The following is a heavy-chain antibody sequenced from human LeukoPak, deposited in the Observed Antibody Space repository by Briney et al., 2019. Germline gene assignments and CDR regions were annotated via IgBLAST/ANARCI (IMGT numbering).Heavy chain of an antibody. V-gene: IGHV1-46*01. CDR3: ARDNSVGDIAWWFDP. CDR1: GYTFTSYY. CDR2: INPSGGST. J-gene: IGHJ5*02. D-gene: IGHD3-16*02. Sequence: GASVKVSCKASGYTFTSYYMHWVRQAPGQGLEWMGIINPSGGSTSYAQKFQGRVTVTRDMSTTTDYMELSSLRSEDTTVYYCARDNSVGDIAWWFDPWGQGTLVTVSS.